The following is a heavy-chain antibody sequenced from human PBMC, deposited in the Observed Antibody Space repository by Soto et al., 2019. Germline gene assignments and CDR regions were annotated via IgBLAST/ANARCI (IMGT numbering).Heavy chain of an antibody. J-gene: IGHJ6*02. D-gene: IGHD4-17*01. CDR2: IYYSGSP. CDR1: GGSISSGGYY. Sequence: QVQLQESGPGLVKPSQPLSLTCTVSGGSISSGGYYWSWIRQHPGKGLEWIGYIYYSGSPCYNPSLKSRVTISVDTSKNPFSLKLSSVTAADTAVYYCARDYGEHYGMDVWGQGTTVTVSS. V-gene: IGHV4-31*03. CDR3: ARDYGEHYGMDV.